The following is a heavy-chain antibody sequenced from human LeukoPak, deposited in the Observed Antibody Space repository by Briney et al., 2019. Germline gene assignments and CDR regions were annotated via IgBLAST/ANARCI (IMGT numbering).Heavy chain of an antibody. CDR1: GFTFSCFW. Sequence: GGSLRLSRSASGFTFSCFWMGWVRQAPGKGLEWVASIRWDDERHHVDSVTGRFSVSRDNAKNSLYLQMNSLRAEDTAVYFCSRITTNGYFEYWGQGALVTVSS. CDR3: SRITTNGYFEY. V-gene: IGHV3-7*01. D-gene: IGHD1-1*01. J-gene: IGHJ4*02. CDR2: IRWDDER.